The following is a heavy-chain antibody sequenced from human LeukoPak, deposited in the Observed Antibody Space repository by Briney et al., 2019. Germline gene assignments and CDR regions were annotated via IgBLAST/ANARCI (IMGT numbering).Heavy chain of an antibody. J-gene: IGHJ4*02. CDR3: ARVSTPYYGRGNYFDY. V-gene: IGHV4-30-2*01. D-gene: IGHD4-17*01. CDR2: IYHSGST. Sequence: SETLSLTCTVSGGSISSGGYYWSWIRQHPGKGLEWIGYIYHSGSTYYNPSLKSRVTISVDRSKNQFSLNLSSVTAADTALYYCARVSTPYYGRGNYFDYWGQGTLVTVSS. CDR1: GGSISSGGYY.